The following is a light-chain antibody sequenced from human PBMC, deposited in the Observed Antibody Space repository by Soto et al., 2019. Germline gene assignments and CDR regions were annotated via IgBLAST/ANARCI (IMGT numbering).Light chain of an antibody. CDR2: QVS. J-gene: IGKJ4*01. CDR1: QSLVHSNGNTY. V-gene: IGKV2-30*02. Sequence: DVVMTQCPLSLPVTLGQPASISCRSNQSLVHSNGNTYLNWFQQRPGQSPRRLIYQVSNRDSGVPDRFSGSGSGTDFTLKISRVEAEDIGVYYYCMQGTHWPRSFGGGTKVETK. CDR3: MQGTHWPRS.